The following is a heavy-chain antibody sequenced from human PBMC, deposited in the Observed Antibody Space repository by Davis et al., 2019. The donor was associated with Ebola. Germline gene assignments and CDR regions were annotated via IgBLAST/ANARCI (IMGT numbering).Heavy chain of an antibody. D-gene: IGHD6-19*01. Sequence: GESLKISCAASGFTFSSYWMHWVRQAPGKGLVWVSRINSDGSSTSYADSVKGRFTISRDNSKNTLYLQMNSLRAEDTAVYYCAKGGGWAVGIDYWGQGTLVTVSS. J-gene: IGHJ4*02. CDR2: INSDGSST. CDR1: GFTFSSYW. CDR3: AKGGGWAVGIDY. V-gene: IGHV3-74*01.